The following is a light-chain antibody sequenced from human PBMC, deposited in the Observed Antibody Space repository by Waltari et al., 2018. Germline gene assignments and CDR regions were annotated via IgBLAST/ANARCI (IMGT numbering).Light chain of an antibody. Sequence: QSALTQLASVSGSPGQSVTIFCTGTSYDVGVYTSFSWYQEHPGQAPRLIIYDVTYRPSGVSDRFSGSKSGNTASLTISGLQAEDEADYYCTSQSTNNVVLFGGGTKLTV. CDR2: DVT. V-gene: IGLV2-14*01. CDR1: SYDVGVYTS. CDR3: TSQSTNNVVL. J-gene: IGLJ2*01.